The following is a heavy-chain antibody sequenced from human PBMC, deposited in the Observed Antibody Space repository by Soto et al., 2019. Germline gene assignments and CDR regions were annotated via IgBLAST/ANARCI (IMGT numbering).Heavy chain of an antibody. J-gene: IGHJ6*02. CDR1: GFTFSSYG. D-gene: IGHD3-22*01. CDR3: AKGYYDSSGYYGMDV. Sequence: QVQLVESGGGVVQPGRSLRLSCAASGFTFSSYGMHWVRQAPGKGLEWVAVISYDGSNKYYADSVKGRFTISRDNSKNTLYLQMNSLRAEDTAVYYCAKGYYDSSGYYGMDVWGQGTTVTVSS. CDR2: ISYDGSNK. V-gene: IGHV3-30*18.